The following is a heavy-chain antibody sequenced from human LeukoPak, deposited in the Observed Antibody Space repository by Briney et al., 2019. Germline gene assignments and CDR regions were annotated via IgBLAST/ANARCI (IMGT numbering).Heavy chain of an antibody. Sequence: SETLSLTCAVSGGSITIGTWWTWVRQPPGQGLEWFGVVYYSGSPNYNASLKSRVTISLDKTKNQFLLNLTSVTAADTAVYYCARGPRKWGQGTMVTVSS. CDR1: GGSITIGTW. V-gene: IGHV4-4*02. CDR3: ARGPRK. CDR2: VYYSGSP. J-gene: IGHJ3*01.